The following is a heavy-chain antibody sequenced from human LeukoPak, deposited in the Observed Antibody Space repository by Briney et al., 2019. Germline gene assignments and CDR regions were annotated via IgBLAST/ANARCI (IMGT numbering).Heavy chain of an antibody. V-gene: IGHV1-24*01. CDR3: ATDITGTTRWFDP. CDR1: GYTLTELS. Sequence: GASVKVSCKVSGYTLTELSMHWVRQAPGKGLEWMGGFDPEDGVTIYARKFQGRVTMTEDTSTDTAYMELSSLRSEDTAVYYCATDITGTTRWFDPWGQGTLVTVSS. D-gene: IGHD1-7*01. J-gene: IGHJ5*02. CDR2: FDPEDGVT.